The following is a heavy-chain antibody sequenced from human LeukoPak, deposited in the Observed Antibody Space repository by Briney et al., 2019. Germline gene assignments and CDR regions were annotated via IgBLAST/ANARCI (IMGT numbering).Heavy chain of an antibody. CDR2: ISGSSSNT. Sequence: GGSLRLSCAASGFTFSSYAMSWVRQAPGKGLEWVSAISGSSSNTYYSDSVKGRFTISRDSSKNTLYLQMNSLRADDTAVYYCAKDLLDQDYGDYYFDYWGQGTLVTVSS. J-gene: IGHJ4*02. D-gene: IGHD4-17*01. CDR1: GFTFSSYA. V-gene: IGHV3-23*01. CDR3: AKDLLDQDYGDYYFDY.